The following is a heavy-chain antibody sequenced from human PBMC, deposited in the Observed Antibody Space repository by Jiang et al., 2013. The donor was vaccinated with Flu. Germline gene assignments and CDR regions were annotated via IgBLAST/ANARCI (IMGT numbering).Heavy chain of an antibody. CDR2: TYYRSKWYN. CDR3: ARDWGFGPAGGGMDV. V-gene: IGHV6-1*01. J-gene: IGHJ6*02. CDR1: A. Sequence: AWNWIRQSPSRGLEWLGRTYYRSKWYNDYAVSVKSRITINPDTSKNQFSLQLNSVTPEDTAVYYCARDWGFGPAGGGMDVWGQGTTVTVSS. D-gene: IGHD3-10*01.